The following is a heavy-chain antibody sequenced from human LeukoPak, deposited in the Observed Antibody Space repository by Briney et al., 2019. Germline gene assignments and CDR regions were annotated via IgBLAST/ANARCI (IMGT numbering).Heavy chain of an antibody. CDR2: IYTSGST. Sequence: PSQTLSLTCTVSGGSISSGSYHWSWIRQPAGKGLEWIGRIYTSGSTNYNPSLKSRVTVSADTSKNQFSLKLTSVTAADTAVYFCARGPGLHTGESFDYWGQGILVTVSS. D-gene: IGHD2-8*02. CDR1: GGSISSGSYH. J-gene: IGHJ4*02. CDR3: ARGPGLHTGESFDY. V-gene: IGHV4-61*02.